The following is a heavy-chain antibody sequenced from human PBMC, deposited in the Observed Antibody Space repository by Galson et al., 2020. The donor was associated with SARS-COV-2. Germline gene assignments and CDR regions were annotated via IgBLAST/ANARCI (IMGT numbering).Heavy chain of an antibody. CDR3: VRQSYPYGDFDY. CDR1: GFTISSNY. Sequence: GGSLSLSCAASGFTISSNYMSWVRQAPGKGLEWVSDIYSGGSTYYADSVKGRFTISRDNSTIKLDRHMNSLRAEDTAVYYCVRQSYPYGDFDYGGQGTLVIVSS. J-gene: IGHJ4*02. CDR2: IYSGGST. V-gene: IGHV3-53*01. D-gene: IGHD4-17*01.